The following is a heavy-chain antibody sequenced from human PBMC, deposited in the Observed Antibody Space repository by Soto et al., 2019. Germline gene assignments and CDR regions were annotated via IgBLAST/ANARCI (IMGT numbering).Heavy chain of an antibody. CDR1: GFTFSSYA. Sequence: EVPLLESGGGLVQPGGSLRLSCAASGFTFSSYAMSWVRQAPGKGLEWVSAISGSGGSTYYADSVKGRFTISRDNSKNTLDLQMNSLRAEDTAVYYCARLGIAVAGTRFGWFDPWGQGTLVTVSS. D-gene: IGHD6-19*01. CDR2: ISGSGGST. J-gene: IGHJ5*02. CDR3: ARLGIAVAGTRFGWFDP. V-gene: IGHV3-23*01.